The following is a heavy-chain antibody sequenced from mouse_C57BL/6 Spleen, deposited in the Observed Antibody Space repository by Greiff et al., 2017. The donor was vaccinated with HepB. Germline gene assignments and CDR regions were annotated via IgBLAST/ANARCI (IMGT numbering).Heavy chain of an antibody. CDR1: GYTFTDYY. J-gene: IGHJ3*01. Sequence: EVQLQQSGPELVKPGASVKISCKASGYTFTDYYMNWVKQSPGKSLEWIGDINPNNGGTSYNQKFKGKATLTVDKSSSTAYMELRSLTSEDSAVYYCAINWDGSWFAYWGQGTLVTVSA. D-gene: IGHD4-1*02. CDR2: INPNNGGT. CDR3: AINWDGSWFAY. V-gene: IGHV1-26*01.